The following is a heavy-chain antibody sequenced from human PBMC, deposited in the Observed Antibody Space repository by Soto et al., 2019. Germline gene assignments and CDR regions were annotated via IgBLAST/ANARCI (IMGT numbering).Heavy chain of an antibody. Sequence: SVKVSCKASGFTFTSSAMQWVRQARGQRLEWIGWIVVGGGNTNYAQKFQERVTITRDMSTSTAYMELSSLRSEDTAVYYCAADPGINRYYYGSGSFNWFDPWGQGTLVTVSS. D-gene: IGHD3-10*01. CDR1: GFTFTSSA. CDR2: IVVGGGNT. V-gene: IGHV1-58*02. J-gene: IGHJ5*02. CDR3: AADPGINRYYYGSGSFNWFDP.